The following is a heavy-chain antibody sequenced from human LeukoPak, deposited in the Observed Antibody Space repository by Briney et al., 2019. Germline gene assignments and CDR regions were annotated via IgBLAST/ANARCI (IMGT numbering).Heavy chain of an antibody. D-gene: IGHD2-2*02. CDR1: GGSISSGSYY. J-gene: IGHJ6*03. CDR2: IYYSGST. CDR3: ARPYCSSTSCYRHYYMDV. Sequence: SETLSLTCTVSGGSISSGSYYWGWIRQPPGKGLEWIGSIYYSGSTYYNPSLKSRVTISVDTSKNQFSLKLSSVTAADTAVYYCARPYCSSTSCYRHYYMDVWGKGTTVTVSS. V-gene: IGHV4-39*07.